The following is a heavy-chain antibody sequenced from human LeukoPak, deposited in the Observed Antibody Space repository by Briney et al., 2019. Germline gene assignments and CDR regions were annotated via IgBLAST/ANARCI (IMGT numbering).Heavy chain of an antibody. J-gene: IGHJ4*02. CDR1: GGTFSSYA. Sequence: EASVKVSCKASGGTFSSYAISWMRQAPGQGLEWMGGIIPIFGTANYAQKFQGRVTITTDESTSTAYMELSSLRSEDTAVYYCARGLSARFLEWLSYFDYWGQGTLVTVSS. D-gene: IGHD3-3*01. V-gene: IGHV1-69*05. CDR2: IIPIFGTA. CDR3: ARGLSARFLEWLSYFDY.